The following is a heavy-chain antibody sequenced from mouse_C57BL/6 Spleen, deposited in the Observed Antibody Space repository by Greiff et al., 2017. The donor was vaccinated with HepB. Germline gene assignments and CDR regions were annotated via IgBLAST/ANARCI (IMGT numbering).Heavy chain of an antibody. D-gene: IGHD1-1*01. CDR3: ARHDYYYGSSPFAY. CDR1: EYEFPSHD. Sequence: EVKLMESGGGLVQPGESLKLSCESNEYEFPSHDMSWVRKTPEKRLELVAAINSDGGSTYYPDTMERRFIISRDNTKKTLYLQMSSLRSEDTALYYCARHDYYYGSSPFAYWGQGTLVTVSA. V-gene: IGHV5-2*01. CDR2: INSDGGST. J-gene: IGHJ3*01.